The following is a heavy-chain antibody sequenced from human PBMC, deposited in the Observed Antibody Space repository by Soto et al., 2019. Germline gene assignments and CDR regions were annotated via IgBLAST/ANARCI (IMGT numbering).Heavy chain of an antibody. CDR3: ALWHASES. D-gene: IGHD3-10*01. Sequence: ASAKVSCKACGYSFTRCGISWVRQAPGQGLECMGWISTYNGSTNYAQKFQGRVSMTTDTSTSTAYMGLRSLRYADTAVFFRALWHASESWGQGTLVTVSS. J-gene: IGHJ5*02. V-gene: IGHV1-18*04. CDR2: ISTYNGST. CDR1: GYSFTRCG.